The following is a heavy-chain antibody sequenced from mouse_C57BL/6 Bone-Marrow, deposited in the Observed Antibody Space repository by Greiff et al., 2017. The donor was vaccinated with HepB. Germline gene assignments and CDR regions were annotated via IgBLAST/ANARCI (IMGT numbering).Heavy chain of an antibody. CDR2: ISDGGSYT. CDR1: GFTFSSYA. V-gene: IGHV5-4*01. J-gene: IGHJ3*01. CDR3: ARDGEGYYAWFAY. D-gene: IGHD2-3*01. Sequence: EVMLVESGGGLVKPGGSLKLSCAASGFTFSSYAMSWVRQTPEKRLEWVATISDGGSYTYYPDNVKGRFTISRDNAKNNLYLQMSHLKSEDTAMYYGARDGEGYYAWFAYWGQGTLVTVSA.